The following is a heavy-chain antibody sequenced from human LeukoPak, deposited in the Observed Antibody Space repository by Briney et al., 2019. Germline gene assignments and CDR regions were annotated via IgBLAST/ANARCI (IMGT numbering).Heavy chain of an antibody. D-gene: IGHD1/OR15-1a*01. V-gene: IGHV3-23*01. CDR1: GFTFSSSA. CDR3: AKRGGPTGTRHDY. Sequence: GGALRLSCAASGFTFSSSAMSWVRQAPGKGLEWVSSISGRGSTYYADSVKGRSTISRDNSKTTLNLQMNSLGVEDTAVYYCAKRGGPTGTRHDYWGQGTLVTVSS. CDR2: ISGRGST. J-gene: IGHJ4*02.